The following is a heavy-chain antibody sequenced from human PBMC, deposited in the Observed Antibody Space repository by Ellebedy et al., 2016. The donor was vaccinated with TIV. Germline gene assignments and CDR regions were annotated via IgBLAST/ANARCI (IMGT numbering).Heavy chain of an antibody. CDR3: ARDSGSYSSDSFDN. CDR1: GGSISSGSYY. D-gene: IGHD3-10*01. J-gene: IGHJ4*02. Sequence: LRLSCTVSGGSISSGSYYWNWIRQRPGKGLEWIGCVHYSGNSYYNPSLKSRLTISMHTSKRQCSLKLTSVTVADTAVYYCARDSGSYSSDSFDNWGLGTLVTVSS. CDR2: VHYSGNS. V-gene: IGHV4-31*03.